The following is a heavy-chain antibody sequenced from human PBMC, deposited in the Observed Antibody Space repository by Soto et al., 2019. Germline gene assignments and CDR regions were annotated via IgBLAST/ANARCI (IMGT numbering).Heavy chain of an antibody. V-gene: IGHV1-69*06. CDR3: ASTKSDSSAYYYWYLGL. J-gene: IGHJ2*01. Sequence: QVELVQSGAEVKKPGSSVKISCQASEDTFRNYAISWVRQAPGQGLEWMGGIIPIFGTANYAQKFQGRVTITADTPANTVYLELSSLRSEDTAVYYCASTKSDSSAYYYWYLGLWGRGTLVTVSS. CDR2: IIPIFGTA. CDR1: EDTFRNYA. D-gene: IGHD3-22*01.